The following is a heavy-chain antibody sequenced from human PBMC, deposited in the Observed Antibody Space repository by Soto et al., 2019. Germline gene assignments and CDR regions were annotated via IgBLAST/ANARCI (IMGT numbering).Heavy chain of an antibody. Sequence: QVQLVQSGAEVKKPGASVKVSCKASGYTFTSYHMDWVRQAHGQGLEWLGKVSPSGDRTWYAQKFRGRVTMTRDTSTSTDYMELSSLRSEDTAVYYCARDGGNYGDDDYWGQGTLVTVSS. V-gene: IGHV1-46*01. CDR1: GYTFTSYH. CDR3: ARDGGNYGDDDY. J-gene: IGHJ4*02. D-gene: IGHD4-17*01. CDR2: VSPSGDRT.